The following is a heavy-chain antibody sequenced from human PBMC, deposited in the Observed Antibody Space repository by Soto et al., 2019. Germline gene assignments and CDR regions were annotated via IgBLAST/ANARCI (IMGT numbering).Heavy chain of an antibody. D-gene: IGHD3-3*01. Sequence: SETLSLTCTVSGGSISSSSYYWGWIRQPPGKGLEWIGSIYYSGSTYYNPSLKSRVTISVDTSKNQFSLKLSSVTAADTAVYYCARCTIFGVVSDYYGMDVWGQGTTVTVSS. CDR3: ARCTIFGVVSDYYGMDV. J-gene: IGHJ6*02. CDR2: IYYSGST. CDR1: GGSISSSSYY. V-gene: IGHV4-39*01.